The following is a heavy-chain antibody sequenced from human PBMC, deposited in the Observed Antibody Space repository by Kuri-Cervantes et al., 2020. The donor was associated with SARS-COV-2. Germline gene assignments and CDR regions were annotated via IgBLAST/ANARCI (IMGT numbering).Heavy chain of an antibody. Sequence: SETLTLTCTVSGGSFSSGTYYWSWIRQPPGKGLEWIGYIYYSGSTNYNPSLKSRVTISVDTSKNQFSLKLRSVTAADTAVYYCARVSGGYDLSYYYGMDVWGQGTTVTVSS. CDR3: ARVSGGYDLSYYYGMDV. J-gene: IGHJ6*02. CDR2: IYYSGST. D-gene: IGHD5-12*01. CDR1: GGSFSSGTYY. V-gene: IGHV4-61*01.